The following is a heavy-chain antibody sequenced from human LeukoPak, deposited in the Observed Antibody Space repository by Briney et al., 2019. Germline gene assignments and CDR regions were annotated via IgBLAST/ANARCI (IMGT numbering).Heavy chain of an antibody. J-gene: IGHJ4*02. V-gene: IGHV3-30*18. CDR2: TSYNGNIK. D-gene: IGHD3-22*01. CDR1: GLTFSSYG. CDR3: AKGDNYYDSSGYYYVRALFDY. Sequence: GGSLRLSCAASGLTFSSYGMHWVRQAPGKGLEWVAGTSYNGNIKYYADYVKGRFSISRDNSKNTLYLQMDSLRAEDTAVYYCAKGDNYYDSSGYYYVRALFDYWGQGTLVTVSS.